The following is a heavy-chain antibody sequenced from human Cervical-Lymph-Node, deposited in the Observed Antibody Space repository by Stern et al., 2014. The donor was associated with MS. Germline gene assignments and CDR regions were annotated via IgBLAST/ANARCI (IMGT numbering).Heavy chain of an antibody. CDR3: ARDDAVGATRYHYAMDV. V-gene: IGHV4-61*02. CDR1: GGPIGSGTYY. J-gene: IGHJ6*02. D-gene: IGHD1-26*01. Sequence: VQLEESGPGLVKPSQTLALTCTVSGGPIGSGTYYWSWIRQPAGKGLEWIGRIYNSGSTSYNPSLKSRVTMSLDPSKNQFSLKLSSVTAADTAVYYCARDDAVGATRYHYAMDVWGQGTTVTVSS. CDR2: IYNSGST.